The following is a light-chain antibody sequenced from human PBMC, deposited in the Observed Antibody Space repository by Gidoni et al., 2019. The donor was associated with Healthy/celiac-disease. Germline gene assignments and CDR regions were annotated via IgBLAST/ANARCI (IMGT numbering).Light chain of an antibody. V-gene: IGLV2-14*03. Sequence: QSALTQPASESGSRGQPITISCTGTSSDVGGYNYVSWYQQHPGKAPKLMIYDVSNRPSGVSNRFSGSKSGNTASLTISGLQAEDEADYYCSSYSSSSTRVFGGGTKLTVL. CDR2: DVS. J-gene: IGLJ3*02. CDR3: SSYSSSSTRV. CDR1: SSDVGGYNY.